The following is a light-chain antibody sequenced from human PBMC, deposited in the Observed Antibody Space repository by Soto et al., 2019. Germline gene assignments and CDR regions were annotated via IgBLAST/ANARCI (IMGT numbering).Light chain of an antibody. CDR3: QQRSNWPLWS. CDR1: QSVSSGH. CDR2: GAS. V-gene: IGKV3D-20*02. Sequence: DIVLTQSPGTLSLSPGERASLSCRASQSVSSGHLAWYQQKPGQAPRLLIYGASSRATGIPDRFSGSGSGTDFTLTISSLEPEDFAVYFCQQRSNWPLWSFGQGTKVEIK. J-gene: IGKJ1*01.